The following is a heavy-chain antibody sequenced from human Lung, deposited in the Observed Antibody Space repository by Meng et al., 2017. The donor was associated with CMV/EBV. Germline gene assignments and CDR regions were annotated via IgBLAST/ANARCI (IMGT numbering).Heavy chain of an antibody. J-gene: IGHJ6*02. CDR2: ISYSGST. CDR3: ARDRAALGYYYYAMDV. V-gene: IGHV4-59*01. Sequence: GSLRLXXTVSGHPITTYYWSWIRQPPGKGLEWIGYISYSGSTNYSPSLRSRVSLSVDTSKNQFSLELSAVTAADTAIYYCARDRAALGYYYYAMDVWGQGTTVTVSS. CDR1: GHPITTYY. D-gene: IGHD2-15*01.